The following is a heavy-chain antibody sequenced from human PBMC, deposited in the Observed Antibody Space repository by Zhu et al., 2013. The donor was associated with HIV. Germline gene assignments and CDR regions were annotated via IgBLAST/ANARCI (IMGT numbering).Heavy chain of an antibody. J-gene: IGHJ6*03. Sequence: QVQLQESGPGLVKPSETLSLTCTVSGGSISSSSYYWGWIRQPPGKGLEWIGSIYYSGSTYYNPSLKSRVTISVDTSKNQFSLKLSSVTAADTAAYYCARGPSTNYYLDVWGRGTTVTVSS. CDR3: ARGPSTNYYLDV. CDR2: IYYSGST. CDR1: GGSISSSSYY. V-gene: IGHV4-39*07.